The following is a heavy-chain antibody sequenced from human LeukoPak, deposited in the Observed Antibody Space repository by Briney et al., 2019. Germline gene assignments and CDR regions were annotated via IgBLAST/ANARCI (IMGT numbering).Heavy chain of an antibody. CDR1: GFTFSSYS. D-gene: IGHD6-6*01. Sequence: GGSLRLSCAASGFTFSSYSMNWVRQAPGKGLDWVSSISSSSSYIYYADSVKGRFTISRDNAKNSLYLQMNSLRAEDTAVYYCARLTGYSSSSGYYYGMDLWGQGTTVTVSS. CDR2: ISSSSSYI. V-gene: IGHV3-21*01. J-gene: IGHJ6*02. CDR3: ARLTGYSSSSGYYYGMDL.